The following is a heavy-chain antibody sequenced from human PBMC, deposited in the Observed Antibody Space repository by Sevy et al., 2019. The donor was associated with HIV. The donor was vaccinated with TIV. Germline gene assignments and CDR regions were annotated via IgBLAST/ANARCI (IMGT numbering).Heavy chain of an antibody. V-gene: IGHV1-2*06. J-gene: IGHJ3*02. CDR3: ARDRWPYSRDLASAFDI. D-gene: IGHD6-13*01. CDR2: INPNSGGT. CDR1: GYTFTGYY. Sequence: ASVKVSCKASGYTFTGYYMHWVRQAPGQGLEWMGRINPNSGGTNYAQKFQGRVTMTRDTSISTDYMELSRLRSDDTAVYYCARDRWPYSRDLASAFDIWGQGTMVTVSS.